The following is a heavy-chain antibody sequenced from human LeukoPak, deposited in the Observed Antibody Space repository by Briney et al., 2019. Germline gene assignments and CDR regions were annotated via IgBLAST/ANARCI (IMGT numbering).Heavy chain of an antibody. CDR1: TDSISKSLYH. CDR2: IYYQGNT. V-gene: IGHV4-39*07. D-gene: IGHD3-22*01. Sequence: SETLSLTCTVSTDSISKSLYHWAWVRQPPGKGLEWIAEIYYQGNTYYNPSLSGRVTISVDTSKNQFSLQWNAVTAADTALYFCASVKLGYYYDTNGYFDSWGQGIPVTVSS. CDR3: ASVKLGYYYDTNGYFDS. J-gene: IGHJ4*02.